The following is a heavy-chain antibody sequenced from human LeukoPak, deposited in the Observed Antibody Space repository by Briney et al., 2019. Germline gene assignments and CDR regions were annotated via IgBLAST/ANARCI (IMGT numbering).Heavy chain of an antibody. CDR1: GGTFSSYA. V-gene: IGHV1-69*13. J-gene: IGHJ4*02. Sequence: SVKVSCKASGGTFSSYAISWVRQAPGQGLEWMGGIIPIFGTANYAQKFQGRVTITADESTSTAYMELSSLRSEDTAVYYCARDRGPPSYYFDYWGQGTLVTVSS. D-gene: IGHD3-10*01. CDR2: IIPIFGTA. CDR3: ARDRGPPSYYFDY.